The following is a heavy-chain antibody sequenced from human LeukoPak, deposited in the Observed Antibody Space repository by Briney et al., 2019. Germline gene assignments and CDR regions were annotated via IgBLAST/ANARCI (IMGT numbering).Heavy chain of an antibody. J-gene: IGHJ4*02. V-gene: IGHV3-23*04. CDR1: GFTFSSYA. Sequence: GVSLRLSCAASGFTFSSYAMNWVRQSPGKGLEWVSDISNSDGSTYSDGNTYYADSVKGRFTISRDNSKNTLFLQMNSLRAEDTAVYYCAKDLIGSPRSLDYWGQGTLVTVSS. D-gene: IGHD1-26*01. CDR2: ISNSDGST. CDR3: AKDLIGSPRSLDY.